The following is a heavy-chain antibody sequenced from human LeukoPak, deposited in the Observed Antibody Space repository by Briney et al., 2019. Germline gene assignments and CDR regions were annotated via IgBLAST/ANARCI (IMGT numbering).Heavy chain of an antibody. J-gene: IGHJ6*02. V-gene: IGHV3-30*18. Sequence: SLKVPCKESRDTFSSDGMRWVPPTPGKGREWVADILDDGSNKYYADSVKGRFTICRDNSKNTLYLQMNSLRAEDTAVYSWAKDHLPGGRADYYYGMDVWGQGSTVTVSS. CDR3: AKDHLPGGRADYYYGMDV. CDR2: ILDDGSNK. CDR1: RDTFSSDG.